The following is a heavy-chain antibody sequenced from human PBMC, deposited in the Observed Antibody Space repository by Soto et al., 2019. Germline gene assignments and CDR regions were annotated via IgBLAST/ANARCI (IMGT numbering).Heavy chain of an antibody. V-gene: IGHV1-18*01. CDR3: ARVGDSSSWYYYYGMDV. CDR2: ISAYNGNT. CDR1: GYTFTSYG. Sequence: ASVKVSCKASGYTFTSYGISWVRQAPGQGLEWMGWISAYNGNTNYAQKLQGRVTMTTDTSTSTAYMELRILRSDDTAVYYCARVGDSSSWYYYYGMDVWGQGTTVTVSS. J-gene: IGHJ6*02. D-gene: IGHD6-13*01.